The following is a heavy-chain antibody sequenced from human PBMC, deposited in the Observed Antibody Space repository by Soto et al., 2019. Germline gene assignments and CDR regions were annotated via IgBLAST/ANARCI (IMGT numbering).Heavy chain of an antibody. CDR2: ISSSGSTI. J-gene: IGHJ4*02. CDR1: GFTFSSYE. D-gene: IGHD3-10*01. V-gene: IGHV3-48*03. CDR3: ARDNYYGSGSYGSFGY. Sequence: PGGSLRLSCAASGFTFSSYEMTWVRQAPGKGLEWVSYISSSGSTIYYADSVKGRFTISRDNAKNSLYLQMNSLRAEDTAVYYCARDNYYGSGSYGSFGYWGQGTLVTVSS.